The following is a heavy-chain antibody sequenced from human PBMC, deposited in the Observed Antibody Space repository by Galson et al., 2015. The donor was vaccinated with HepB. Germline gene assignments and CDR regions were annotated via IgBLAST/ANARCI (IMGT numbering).Heavy chain of an antibody. D-gene: IGHD3-16*01. CDR2: INSDGSTT. CDR1: GFTFSSYW. Sequence: SLRLSCAASGFTFSSYWMHWVRQAPGKGLVWVSRINSDGSTTTYADSVKGRFTISRDNAKNTLYLQMNSLRAEDTAVHYCARVPLGVVPQSANWFDPWGQGTLVTVSS. CDR3: ARVPLGVVPQSANWFDP. V-gene: IGHV3-74*01. J-gene: IGHJ5*02.